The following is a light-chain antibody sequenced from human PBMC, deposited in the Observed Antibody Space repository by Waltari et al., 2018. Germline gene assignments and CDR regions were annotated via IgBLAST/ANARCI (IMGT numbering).Light chain of an antibody. V-gene: IGLV1-47*01. CDR1: RPQHRNHY. J-gene: IGLJ3*02. CDR3: AAWDDSLSGRV. Sequence: QSVLTQPPSASGTPGQRVTISASGSRPQHRNHYVYWDQQPPGTAPKLLIYRNNQRPSGVPDRFSGSKSGTSASLAISGLRSEDEADYYCAAWDDSLSGRVFGGGTKVTVL. CDR2: RNN.